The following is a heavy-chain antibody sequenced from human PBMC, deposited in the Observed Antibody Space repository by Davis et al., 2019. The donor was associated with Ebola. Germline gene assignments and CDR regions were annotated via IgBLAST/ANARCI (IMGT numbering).Heavy chain of an antibody. Sequence: KVSCKGSGYSFTSYWIGWVRQPPGQGLEWMGAILPGDSDTRYSPSFQSQVTISADKSITTAYLHWNSLKASDTAMYYCARQGAPYSAPANWGQGTLVTVSS. V-gene: IGHV5-51*01. D-gene: IGHD1-26*01. CDR3: ARQGAPYSAPAN. J-gene: IGHJ4*02. CDR2: ILPGDSDT. CDR1: GYSFTSYW.